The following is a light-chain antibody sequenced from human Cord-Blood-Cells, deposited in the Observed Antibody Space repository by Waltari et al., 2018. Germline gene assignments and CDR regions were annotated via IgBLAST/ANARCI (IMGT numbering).Light chain of an antibody. Sequence: QSALTQPRSVSGSPGQSVTISCTGTSSDVGGYNYVSRYQQHPGKAPKLMIYDVSKRPSGFPYRFAGSKSGNTASLTISGLQAEDEADYYCCSYAVSYTLVFGGGTKLTVL. J-gene: IGLJ2*01. V-gene: IGLV2-11*01. CDR1: SSDVGGYNY. CDR2: DVS. CDR3: CSYAVSYTLV.